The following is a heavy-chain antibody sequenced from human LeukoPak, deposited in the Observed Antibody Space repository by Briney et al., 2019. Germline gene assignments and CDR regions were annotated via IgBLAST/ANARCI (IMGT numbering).Heavy chain of an antibody. J-gene: IGHJ4*02. D-gene: IGHD3-16*01. Sequence: ASVKVSCKASGGTFSSCAISWVRQAPGQGLEWMGWINPNSGGTNYAQKFQGRVTMTRDTSISTAYMELSRLRSDDTAVYYCARAVLITFGGVTPGYWGQGTLVTVSS. CDR2: INPNSGGT. CDR3: ARAVLITFGGVTPGY. CDR1: GGTFSSCA. V-gene: IGHV1-2*02.